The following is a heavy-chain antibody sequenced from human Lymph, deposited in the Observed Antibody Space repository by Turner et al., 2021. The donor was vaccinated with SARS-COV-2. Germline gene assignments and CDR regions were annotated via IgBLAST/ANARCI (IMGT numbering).Heavy chain of an antibody. Sequence: QVQLVQSGAEVKKPGASVKVSCKAPGYTFTSYDINWVRQATGQGLEWMGWMNPNSVNTGYAQKFQGRVTMTMNTSISTAYMELSSLRSEDTAVYYCSRGRYSGGGMDVWGQGTTVTVSS. CDR3: SRGRYSGGGMDV. CDR1: GYTFTSYD. D-gene: IGHD1-26*01. CDR2: MNPNSVNT. V-gene: IGHV1-8*02. J-gene: IGHJ6*02.